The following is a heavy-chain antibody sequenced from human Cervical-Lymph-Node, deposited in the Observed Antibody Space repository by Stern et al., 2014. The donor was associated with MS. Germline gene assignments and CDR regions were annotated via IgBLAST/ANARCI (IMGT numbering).Heavy chain of an antibody. V-gene: IGHV1-69*01. CDR1: GGTFSSYA. CDR3: ARPAPRPRNQYYYYYGMDV. J-gene: IGHJ6*02. CDR2: IIPIFCTA. Sequence: VQLVQSGAEVKKPGSSVKVSCKASGGTFSSYAISWVRQAPGQGLEWMGGIIPIFCTANYAQKVQGRVTITADESTSTAYMELSSLRSEDTAVYYCARPAPRPRNQYYYYYGMDVWGQGTTVTVSS.